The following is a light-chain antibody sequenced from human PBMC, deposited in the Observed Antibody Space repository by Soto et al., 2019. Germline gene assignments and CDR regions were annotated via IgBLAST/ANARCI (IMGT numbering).Light chain of an antibody. CDR1: NPDVGGYNY. CDR3: NSYTSTNTYV. J-gene: IGLJ1*01. Sequence: QSALTQPAFVSGSPGQSITIACTGTNPDVGGYNYVSWYQQHPMKAPKLIIYEVTKRPSGVSARFSGSKSANTASLTISGLQAEDEADYYCNSYTSTNTYVVGTGTKTPS. V-gene: IGLV2-14*01. CDR2: EVT.